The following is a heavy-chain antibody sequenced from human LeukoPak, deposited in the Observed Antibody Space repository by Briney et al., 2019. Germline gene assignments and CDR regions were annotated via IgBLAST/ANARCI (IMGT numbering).Heavy chain of an antibody. D-gene: IGHD3-3*01. CDR3: AKDVLGLYYDFWSGYS. J-gene: IGHJ4*02. CDR1: GFTFSSYA. Sequence: PGGSLRLSCAASGFTFSSYAMSWVRQAPGKGLEWVSAISGSGGSTYYADSVKGRFTISRDNSKNTLYLQMNSLRAEDTAVYYCAKDVLGLYYDFWSGYSWGQGTLVTVSS. V-gene: IGHV3-23*01. CDR2: ISGSGGST.